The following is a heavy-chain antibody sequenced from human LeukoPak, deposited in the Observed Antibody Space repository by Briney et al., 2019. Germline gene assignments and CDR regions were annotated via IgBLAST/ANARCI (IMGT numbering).Heavy chain of an antibody. CDR2: ISGSGGST. D-gene: IGHD3-3*01. CDR1: GFTFSSYA. J-gene: IGHJ4*02. Sequence: GGSLRLSCAASGFTFSSYAMSWVRQAPGKGLEWVSAISGSGGSTYYADSVKGRFTISRDNSKNTLYLQMNSLRAEDTAVYYCAKTAGYDFWSGYYIAPMNYFDYWGQGTLVTVSS. CDR3: AKTAGYDFWSGYYIAPMNYFDY. V-gene: IGHV3-23*01.